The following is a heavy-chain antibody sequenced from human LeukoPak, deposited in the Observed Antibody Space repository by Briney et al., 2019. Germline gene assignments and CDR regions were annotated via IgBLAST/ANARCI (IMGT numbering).Heavy chain of an antibody. CDR3: ARDYTSGPTYYYYMDV. CDR1: GFTFSSYE. J-gene: IGHJ6*03. V-gene: IGHV3-48*03. CDR2: ISSSGSTI. D-gene: IGHD6-19*01. Sequence: PGGSLRLSCAASGFTFSSYEMNWVRQAPGKGLEWVSYISSSGSTIYYADSVKGRFTISRDNSKNTLYLQMNSLRAEGTALYYCARDYTSGPTYYYYMDVWGKGTTVTVSS.